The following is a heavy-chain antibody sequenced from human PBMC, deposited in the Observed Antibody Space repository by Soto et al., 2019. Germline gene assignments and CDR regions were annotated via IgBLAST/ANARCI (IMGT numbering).Heavy chain of an antibody. D-gene: IGHD2-2*01. CDR3: ARGGGSTKVDY. CDR2: TSNSGST. Sequence: QVQLQESGPGLVKPSQTLSLTCTVSGGSITSSGYYWSWIRQHPGEGLEWIGFTSNSGSTSYNPSLKSRVTIEVDTSSNQFSLSLKSVTAADTAVYYCARGGGSTKVDYWGQGTLVTVSP. CDR1: GGSITSSGYY. V-gene: IGHV4-31*03. J-gene: IGHJ4*02.